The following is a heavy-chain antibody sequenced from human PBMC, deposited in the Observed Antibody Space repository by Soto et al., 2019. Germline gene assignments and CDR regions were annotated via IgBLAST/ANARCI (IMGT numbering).Heavy chain of an antibody. CDR2: IRSKAYGGTT. CDR3: TRDRPPFGVVKTYYYGMDV. J-gene: IGHJ6*02. D-gene: IGHD3-3*01. Sequence: GGSLRLSCTASGFTFGDYAMSWFRQAPGKGLEWVGFIRSKAYGGTTEYAASVKGRFTISRDDSKSIAYLQMNSLKTEDTAVYYCTRDRPPFGVVKTYYYGMDVWGQGTTVTVS. V-gene: IGHV3-49*03. CDR1: GFTFGDYA.